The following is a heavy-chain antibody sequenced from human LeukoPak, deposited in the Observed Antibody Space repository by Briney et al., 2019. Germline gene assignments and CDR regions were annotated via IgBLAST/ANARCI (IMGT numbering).Heavy chain of an antibody. D-gene: IGHD1-26*01. CDR1: GYTLTELS. Sequence: ASVKVSCKVSGYTLTELSMHWVRQAPGKGLEWMGGFDPEDGETIYAQKFQGRVTMTEDRSTDTAYMELSSLRSEDTAVYYCATGTIVGARCYYYYMDVWGKGTTVTVSS. CDR2: FDPEDGET. V-gene: IGHV1-24*01. CDR3: ATGTIVGARCYYYYMDV. J-gene: IGHJ6*03.